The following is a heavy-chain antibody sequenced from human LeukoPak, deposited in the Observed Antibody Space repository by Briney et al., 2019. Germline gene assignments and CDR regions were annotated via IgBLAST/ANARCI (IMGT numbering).Heavy chain of an antibody. CDR3: ARIGHQNLDY. CDR2: IYTSGST. J-gene: IGHJ4*02. D-gene: IGHD1-14*01. V-gene: IGHV4-4*07. Sequence: PSGTLSLTCTVSGGPISGYYWSWVRQPAGKGLEWIGRIYTSGSTNYNPSLESRVTMSVDTSKNQFFLKLSSVTAADTAVYYCARIGHQNLDYWGQGTLVTVSS. CDR1: GGPISGYY.